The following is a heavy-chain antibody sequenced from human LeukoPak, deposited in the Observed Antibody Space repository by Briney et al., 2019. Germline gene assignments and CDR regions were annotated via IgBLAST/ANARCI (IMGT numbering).Heavy chain of an antibody. Sequence: ASVKVSCKASGYTFTSYYMHWVRQAPGQGLEWMGWINPNSGGTNYAQKFQGRVTMTRDTSISTAYMELSRLRSDDTAVYYCARSEDTAMVIVNWGQGTLVTVSS. D-gene: IGHD5-18*01. V-gene: IGHV1-2*02. CDR1: GYTFTSYY. CDR2: INPNSGGT. J-gene: IGHJ4*02. CDR3: ARSEDTAMVIVN.